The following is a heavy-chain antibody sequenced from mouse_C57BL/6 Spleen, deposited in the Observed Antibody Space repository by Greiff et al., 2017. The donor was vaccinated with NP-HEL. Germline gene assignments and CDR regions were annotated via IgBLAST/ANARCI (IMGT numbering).Heavy chain of an antibody. Sequence: EVKLVESGGGLVKPGGSLKLSCAASGFTFSSYAMSWVRQTPEKRLEWVATISDGGSYTYYPDNVKCRFTISRDNAKNNLYLQMSHLKSEDTAMYYCARDGHGDWGQGTLVTVSA. CDR3: ARDGHGD. CDR1: GFTFSSYA. V-gene: IGHV5-4*01. J-gene: IGHJ3*01. CDR2: ISDGGSYT.